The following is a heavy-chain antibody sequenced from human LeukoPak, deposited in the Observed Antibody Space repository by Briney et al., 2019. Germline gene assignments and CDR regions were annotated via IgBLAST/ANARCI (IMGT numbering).Heavy chain of an antibody. Sequence: SETLSLTCTVSGGSISSSSNYWGWIRQPPGKGLEWIGSIFYSGFTYYNSSLKTRVTISIDTSKNSFSLRLSSVTAADTAIYYCAREFGVIRHGAPSDGMDVWGRGTTVIVSS. V-gene: IGHV4-39*07. J-gene: IGHJ6*02. CDR3: AREFGVIRHGAPSDGMDV. D-gene: IGHD2-8*01. CDR1: GGSISSSSNY. CDR2: IFYSGFT.